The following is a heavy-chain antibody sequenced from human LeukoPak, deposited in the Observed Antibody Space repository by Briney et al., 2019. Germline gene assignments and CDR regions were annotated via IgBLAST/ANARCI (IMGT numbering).Heavy chain of an antibody. J-gene: IGHJ4*02. D-gene: IGHD3-22*01. Sequence: TGGSLRLSCAASGFTVSSNYMSWVRQAAGKGLEWVSVIYSGGSTYYADSVKGRFTISRDNSKNTLYLQMNSLRAEDTAVYYCARETSGYLDYWGKGTLVTVSS. CDR2: IYSGGST. CDR1: GFTVSSNY. CDR3: ARETSGYLDY. V-gene: IGHV3-66*01.